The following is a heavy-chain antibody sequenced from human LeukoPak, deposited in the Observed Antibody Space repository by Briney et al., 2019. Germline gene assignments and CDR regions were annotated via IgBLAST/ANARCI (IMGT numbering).Heavy chain of an antibody. D-gene: IGHD1-26*01. CDR3: ARPLRGGATSRYYYYMDV. Sequence: PSETLSLTCAVYGGSFSGYYWSWIRQPPGKGLEWIGEINHSGSTNYNPSLKSRVTISVDTSKNQFSLKLSSVTAADTAVYYCARPLRGGATSRYYYYMDVWGKGTTVTISS. V-gene: IGHV4-34*01. CDR2: INHSGST. CDR1: GGSFSGYY. J-gene: IGHJ6*03.